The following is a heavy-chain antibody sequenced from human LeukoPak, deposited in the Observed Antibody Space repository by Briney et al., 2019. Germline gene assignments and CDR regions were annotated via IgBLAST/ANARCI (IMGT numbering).Heavy chain of an antibody. Sequence: SETLSLTRAVSVGSISSFYCSWIRQPAGKGLGWIGCIYTSVSTNYNPSLKSQVIMPVDTSKNQISLKLSSLTDADMAVYYCARTGYCSGGSCYHYYYYYMDVWRKGTTVTISS. V-gene: IGHV4-4*07. D-gene: IGHD2-15*01. CDR1: VGSISSFY. J-gene: IGHJ6*03. CDR3: ARTGYCSGGSCYHYYYYYMDV. CDR2: IYTSVST.